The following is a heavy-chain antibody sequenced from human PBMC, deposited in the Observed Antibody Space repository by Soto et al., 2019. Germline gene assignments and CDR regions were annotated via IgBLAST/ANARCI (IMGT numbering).Heavy chain of an antibody. CDR3: ARVEITPLYYYYGMDV. V-gene: IGHV5-10-1*01. CDR1: GYSFTSYW. D-gene: IGHD3-3*01. J-gene: IGHJ6*02. CDR2: IDPSDSYT. Sequence: GESLKISCKGSGYSFTSYWISWVRQMPGKGLEWMGRIDPSDSYTNYSPSFQGHVTISADKSISTAYLQWSSLKASDTAMYYCARVEITPLYYYYGMDVWCQGTTVTVSS.